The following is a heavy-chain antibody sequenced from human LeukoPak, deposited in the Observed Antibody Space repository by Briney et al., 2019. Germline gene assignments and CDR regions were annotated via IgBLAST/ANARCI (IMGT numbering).Heavy chain of an antibody. D-gene: IGHD2-15*01. CDR2: ISAYNGNT. Sequence: ASVKVSSKASGYTFTSYGISWVRQAPGQGLEWMGWISAYNGNTNYAQKLQGRVTMTTDTSTSTAYMELRSLRSDDTAVYYCARDGSFVMAAAAFDYWGQGTLVTVSS. CDR1: GYTFTSYG. CDR3: ARDGSFVMAAAAFDY. V-gene: IGHV1-18*01. J-gene: IGHJ4*02.